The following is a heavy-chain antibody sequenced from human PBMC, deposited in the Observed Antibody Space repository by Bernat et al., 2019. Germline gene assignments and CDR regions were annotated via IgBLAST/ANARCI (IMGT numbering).Heavy chain of an antibody. Sequence: QVQLVESGGGVVQPGGSLKLSCAASGFTFNVYAIQWVRQAPGEGLEWVAVISSDGSDTYYADSVKGRFAISRDNSKDTVFLQMNNLRPEDTALYFCGRPSTTVSDYDHNFWSGYFAVWGTGATVTVSS. CDR2: ISSDGSDT. CDR1: GFTFNVYA. CDR3: GRPSTTVSDYDHNFWSGYFAV. D-gene: IGHD3-3*01. V-gene: IGHV3-30*09. J-gene: IGHJ6*04.